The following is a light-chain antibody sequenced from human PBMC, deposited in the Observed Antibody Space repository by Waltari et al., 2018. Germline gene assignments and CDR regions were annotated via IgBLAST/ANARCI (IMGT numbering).Light chain of an antibody. CDR2: DVN. J-gene: IGLJ1*01. V-gene: IGLV2-11*01. Sequence: QSALTQPRSVSGSPGQSVTLSCAGTKSDVGAYKFVPGYQQLPGKAPKLIIYDVNKWPSGVPGRFSGSKSGNTASLTISGLQAEDEADYYCCSYAGSYTVYVFGTGTTVTVL. CDR1: KSDVGAYKF. CDR3: CSYAGSYTVYV.